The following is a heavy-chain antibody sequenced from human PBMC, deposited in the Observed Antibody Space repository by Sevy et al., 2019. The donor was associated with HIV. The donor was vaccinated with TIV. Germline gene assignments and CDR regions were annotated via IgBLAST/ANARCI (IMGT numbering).Heavy chain of an antibody. D-gene: IGHD4-17*01. J-gene: IGHJ5*02. CDR1: GGSVSSDFSY. Sequence: SETLSLTCTVSGGSVSSDFSYWNWVRQPPGKGLEYIGSISYGGTTSYNPSLKSRVTISLDTSKNHLSLKVNSVTAADTAIYYCAKRDYGDYVDYFDPWGQGTRVTVSS. CDR3: AKRDYGDYVDYFDP. CDR2: ISYGGTT. V-gene: IGHV4-61*03.